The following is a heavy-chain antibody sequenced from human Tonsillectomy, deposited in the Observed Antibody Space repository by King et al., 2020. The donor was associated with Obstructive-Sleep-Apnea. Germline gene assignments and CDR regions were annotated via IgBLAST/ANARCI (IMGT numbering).Heavy chain of an antibody. Sequence: VQLVQSGGGLVQPGGSLRLSCAASGFTFSSYWMSWVRQAPGKGLEWVANIKQDGSEKYYVDSVKGRVTISRENAKNSLYLQMNSLRAEDTAVYYCARVGGEYQLLYYYYGMDVWGQGTTVTVSS. CDR3: ARVGGEYQLLYYYYGMDV. V-gene: IGHV3-7*03. D-gene: IGHD2-2*01. CDR1: GFTFSSYW. J-gene: IGHJ6*02. CDR2: IKQDGSEK.